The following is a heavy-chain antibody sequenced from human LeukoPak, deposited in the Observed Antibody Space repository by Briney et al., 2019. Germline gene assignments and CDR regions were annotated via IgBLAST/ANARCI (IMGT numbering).Heavy chain of an antibody. Sequence: GGSLRLSCAASGFTFSSYAMSWVRQAPGKGLEWVSAISGSGGSTYYADSVKGRFTISRDNSKNTLYLQMNSLRAEATAIYYCAKDSSTTVTTKGGPRRSFDYWGLGTLVTVSS. V-gene: IGHV3-23*01. J-gene: IGHJ4*02. CDR3: AKDSSTTVTTKGGPRRSFDY. CDR2: ISGSGGST. D-gene: IGHD4-17*01. CDR1: GFTFSSYA.